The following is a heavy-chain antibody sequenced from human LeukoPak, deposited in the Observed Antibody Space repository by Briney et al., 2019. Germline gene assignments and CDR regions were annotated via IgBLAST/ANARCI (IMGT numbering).Heavy chain of an antibody. CDR1: GGTFSSYA. D-gene: IGHD1-1*01. Sequence: SVKVSCKASGGTFSSYAISWVRQAPGQGLEWMGRIIPILGIANYAQKFQGRVTITADKSTSTAYMELSSLRSEDTAVYYCARVGDWNDEDYWGQGTLVTVSS. V-gene: IGHV1-69*04. CDR3: ARVGDWNDEDY. J-gene: IGHJ4*02. CDR2: IIPILGIA.